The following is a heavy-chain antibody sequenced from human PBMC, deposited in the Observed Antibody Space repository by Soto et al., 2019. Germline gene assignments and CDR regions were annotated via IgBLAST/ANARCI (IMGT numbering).Heavy chain of an antibody. CDR3: AKGRNGVDV. CDR2: ILYDGSNT. CDR1: GFTFSNFG. Sequence: GGSLRLSCAASGFTFSNFGMHWVRQAPGKGLEWVAAILYDGSNTYYADSVKGRFTISRDNSKNTLYLQMNSLRAEDTAVFYCAKGRNGVDVWGQGTTVTVSS. V-gene: IGHV3-30*18. J-gene: IGHJ6*02.